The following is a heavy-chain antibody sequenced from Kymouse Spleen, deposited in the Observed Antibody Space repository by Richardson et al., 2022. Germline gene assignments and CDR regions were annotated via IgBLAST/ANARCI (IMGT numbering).Heavy chain of an antibody. J-gene: IGHJ6*02. V-gene: IGHV3-21*03. CDR2: ISSSSSYI. Sequence: EVQLVESGGGLVKPGGSLRLSCAASGFTFSSYSMNWVRQAPGKGLEWVSSISSSSSYIYYADSVKGRFTISRDNAKNSLYLQMNSLRAEDTAVYYCARQYYDILTGYYYYYYGMDVWGQGTTVTVSS. D-gene: IGHD3-9*01. CDR1: GFTFSSYS. CDR3: ARQYYDILTGYYYYYYGMDV.